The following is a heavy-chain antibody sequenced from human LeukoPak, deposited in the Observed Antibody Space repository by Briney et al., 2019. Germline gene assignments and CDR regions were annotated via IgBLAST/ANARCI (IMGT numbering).Heavy chain of an antibody. CDR3: ARPDAPWVTAGVDY. CDR1: GFIFSAYA. Sequence: GGSLRLSCAASGFIFSAYAMLWVRRARGKGLECVALISYDGSKIYYADSVKGRFTISRDNSKNTLYLHMNSLRTEGTSVYYCARPDAPWVTAGVDYWGQGTLVTVSS. CDR2: ISYDGSKI. D-gene: IGHD2-21*02. V-gene: IGHV3-30*04. J-gene: IGHJ4*02.